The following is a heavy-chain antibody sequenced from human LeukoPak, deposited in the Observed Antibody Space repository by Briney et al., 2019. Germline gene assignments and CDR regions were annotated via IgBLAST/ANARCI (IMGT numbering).Heavy chain of an antibody. CDR3: ARDNGGSGWVH. CDR1: GFTVSTIY. Sequence: GGSLRLSCAASGFTVSTIYMTWVRQAPGKGLEWVSVIFSGGNTYYADSVQGRFTISRDNSKNMLYLQMNGLRADDTAVYYCARDNGGSGWVHWGQGTLVTVSS. J-gene: IGHJ4*02. D-gene: IGHD6-19*01. CDR2: IFSGGNT. V-gene: IGHV3-53*01.